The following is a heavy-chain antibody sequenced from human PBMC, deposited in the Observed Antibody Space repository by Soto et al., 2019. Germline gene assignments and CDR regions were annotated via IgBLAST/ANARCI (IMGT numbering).Heavy chain of an antibody. D-gene: IGHD4-17*01. CDR2: IYHSGST. CDR1: GGSISSGGYS. Sequence: SETLSLTCAVSGGSISSGGYSCRWIRQPPGKGLEWIGYIYHSGSTYYNPSLKSRVTISVDRSKNQFSLKLSSVTAADTAVYYCARVGTYGDYVFDYWGQGTLVT. V-gene: IGHV4-30-2*01. J-gene: IGHJ4*02. CDR3: ARVGTYGDYVFDY.